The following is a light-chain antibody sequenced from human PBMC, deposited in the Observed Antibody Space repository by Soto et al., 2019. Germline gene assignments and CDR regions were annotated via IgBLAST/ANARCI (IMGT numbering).Light chain of an antibody. J-gene: IGLJ1*01. V-gene: IGLV7-46*01. CDR2: DTS. Sequence: AVVTQEPSLTLAPGGTVTLTCGSSTGAVTTGHYPYWFQLKPGQVPRPLIYDTSNKFSWTPVRFSGSPLGGKAALTLSGAQPEDEDDYYCILSYRGDYVLGPGTKVTV. CDR1: TGAVTTGHY. CDR3: ILSYRGDYV.